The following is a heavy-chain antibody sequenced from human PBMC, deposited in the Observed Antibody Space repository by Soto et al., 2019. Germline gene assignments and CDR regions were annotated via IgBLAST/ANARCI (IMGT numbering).Heavy chain of an antibody. Sequence: SETLSLTCAVSGHSISSGYYWGWIRQPPGRGLGWIGSIYHSGSTYYNPSLKSRVTISVDSSKNQFSLKLSSVTAADTAVYYCARKIVVVPAARYWFDPWGQGTLVTVSS. D-gene: IGHD2-2*01. CDR2: IYHSGST. CDR3: ARKIVVVPAARYWFDP. J-gene: IGHJ5*02. V-gene: IGHV4-38-2*01. CDR1: GHSISSGYY.